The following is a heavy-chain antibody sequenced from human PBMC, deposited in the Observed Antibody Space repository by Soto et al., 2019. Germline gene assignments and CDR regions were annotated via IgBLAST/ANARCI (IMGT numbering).Heavy chain of an antibody. J-gene: IGHJ6*02. Sequence: QVQLQEFGPGLVKPSETLSLTCTVSGGSISRSYLSWIRQPAGKVLEWIGRIYTSGSTNYNTSLKSRVTMSVDTSKNQFSLKLSSVTAADTAVYYCARDDRRIPGSRYGMDVWGQGTTVTVSS. CDR2: IYTSGST. CDR3: ARDDRRIPGSRYGMDV. D-gene: IGHD3-10*01. CDR1: GGSISRSY. V-gene: IGHV4-4*07.